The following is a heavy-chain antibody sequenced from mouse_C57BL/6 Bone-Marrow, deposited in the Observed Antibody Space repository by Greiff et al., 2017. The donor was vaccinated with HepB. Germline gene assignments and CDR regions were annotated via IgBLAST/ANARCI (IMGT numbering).Heavy chain of an antibody. V-gene: IGHV2-2*01. CDR1: GFSLTSYG. CDR2: IWSGGST. CDR3: ARNSYYSNFWFAY. J-gene: IGHJ3*01. Sequence: VHLVESGPGLVQPSQSLSITCTVSGFSLTSYGVHWVRQSPGKGLEWLGVIWSGGSTDYNAAFISRLSISKDNSKSQVFFKMNSLQADDTAIYYCARNSYYSNFWFAYWGQGTLVTVSA. D-gene: IGHD2-5*01.